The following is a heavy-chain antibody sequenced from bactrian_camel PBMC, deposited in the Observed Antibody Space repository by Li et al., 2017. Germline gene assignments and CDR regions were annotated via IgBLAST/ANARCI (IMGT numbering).Heavy chain of an antibody. D-gene: IGHD5*01. CDR3: VVGTRRLASALSRFPSRVGLRCPNGWADFGF. J-gene: IGHJ6*01. V-gene: IGHV3S53*01. CDR1: GFTGCMKE. Sequence: HVQLVESGGGSVQAGGSLRLSCVFSGFTGCMKEINWYRQAPGQEREFVSGIEAATRTRYADSVKARFTISKGHVKNILYLQMNNLKPEDTAMYYCVVGTRRLASALSRFPSRVGLRCPNGWADFGFWGQGTQVTVS. CDR2: IEAATRT.